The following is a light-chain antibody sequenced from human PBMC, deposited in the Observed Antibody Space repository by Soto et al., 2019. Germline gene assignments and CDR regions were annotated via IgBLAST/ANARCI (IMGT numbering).Light chain of an antibody. CDR3: LHFNSYPQFS. Sequence: AIQLTQSPASLSASVGDRVTITCRASQGISRALAWYQQKPGKAPKLLIYDASSLESGVPSRFSGSGSGTDFTLSISSLQPEDFATYYCLHFNSYPQFSFGPGTKVDIK. CDR2: DAS. V-gene: IGKV1-13*02. J-gene: IGKJ3*01. CDR1: QGISRA.